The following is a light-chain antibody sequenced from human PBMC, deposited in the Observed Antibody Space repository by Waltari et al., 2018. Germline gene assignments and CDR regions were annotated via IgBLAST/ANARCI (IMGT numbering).Light chain of an antibody. V-gene: IGKV3-11*01. CDR2: DAS. CDR3: QQRSNWPYT. Sequence: EIVLTQSPATLSLSPGDRATLSCRASQNVRSYLAWYQQKPGQAPRLLIFDASSRAPGIPAKFSGSGSGTDFTLTVSNLEPEDFAVYYCQQRSNWPYTFGQGTRVEIK. J-gene: IGKJ2*01. CDR1: QNVRSY.